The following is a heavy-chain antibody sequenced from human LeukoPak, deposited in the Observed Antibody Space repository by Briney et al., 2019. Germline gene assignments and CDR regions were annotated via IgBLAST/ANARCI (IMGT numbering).Heavy chain of an antibody. CDR3: ARSSFYYGSGSYYKRGNNWFDP. CDR2: INHSGST. Sequence: SSETLSLTCAVYGGSFSGYYWSWIRQPPGKGLEWIGEINHSGSTNYNPSLKSRVTISVDTSKNQFSLKLSSVTAADTAVYYCARSSFYYGSGSYYKRGNNWFDPWGRGTLVTVSS. V-gene: IGHV4-34*01. D-gene: IGHD3-10*01. J-gene: IGHJ5*02. CDR1: GGSFSGYY.